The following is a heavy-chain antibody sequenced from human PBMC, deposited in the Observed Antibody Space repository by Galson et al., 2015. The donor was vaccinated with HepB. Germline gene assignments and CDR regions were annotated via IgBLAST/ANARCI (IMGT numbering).Heavy chain of an antibody. CDR3: TTESCGYSYGCDY. Sequence: SLRLSCAASGFTFSNAWMNWVRQAPGKGLEWVGRIKSKTDGGTTDYAAPVKGRFTISRDDSKNTLYLQMNSLKTEDTAVYYCTTESCGYSYGCDYWGQGTLVTVSS. J-gene: IGHJ4*02. D-gene: IGHD5-18*01. CDR1: GFTFSNAW. V-gene: IGHV3-15*07. CDR2: IKSKTDGGTT.